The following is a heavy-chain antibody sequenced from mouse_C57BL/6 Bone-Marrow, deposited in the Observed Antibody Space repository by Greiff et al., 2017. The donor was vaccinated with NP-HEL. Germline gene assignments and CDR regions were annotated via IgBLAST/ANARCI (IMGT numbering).Heavy chain of an antibody. D-gene: IGHD1-1*01. Sequence: QVQLQQSGAELVRPGPSVKVSCKASGYAFTNYLIEWVKQRPGQGLEWIGVINPGSGGTNYNEKFKGKATLTADKSSSTAYMQLSSLTSEDSAVYFCARSLFITAVVGYWYFDVWGTGTTVTVAS. CDR2: INPGSGGT. V-gene: IGHV1-54*01. CDR1: GYAFTNYL. J-gene: IGHJ1*03. CDR3: ARSLFITAVVGYWYFDV.